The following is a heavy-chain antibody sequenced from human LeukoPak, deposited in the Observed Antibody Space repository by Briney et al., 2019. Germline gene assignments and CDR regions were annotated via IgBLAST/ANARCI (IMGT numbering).Heavy chain of an antibody. J-gene: IGHJ5*02. CDR1: SYTFANYA. D-gene: IGHD3-10*01. V-gene: IGHV1-18*01. Sequence: GASVKVSCKASSYTFANYAFTWVRQAPGQGLEWMGWISAYNGNTNYAQNLQGRFTITIDTSTSTAYMELRSLRADDTAVDDWSRNVLLWFGELRESQWLDPWRQGSLVTV. CDR3: SRNVLLWFGELRESQWLDP. CDR2: ISAYNGNT.